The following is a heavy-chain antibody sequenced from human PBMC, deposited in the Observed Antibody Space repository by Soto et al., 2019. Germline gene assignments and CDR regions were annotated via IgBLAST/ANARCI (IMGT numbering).Heavy chain of an antibody. CDR1: GYTFTSYG. D-gene: IGHD3-22*01. Sequence: ASVKVSCKASGYTFTSYGISWVRQAPGQGLEWMGWISAYNGNTNYAQKLQGRVTMTTDTSTSTAYMELRSLRSDDTAVYYCARDIRKFLNPKSYYYDSSGSSWFDPWGQGTLVTVSS. J-gene: IGHJ5*02. CDR2: ISAYNGNT. CDR3: ARDIRKFLNPKSYYYDSSGSSWFDP. V-gene: IGHV1-18*01.